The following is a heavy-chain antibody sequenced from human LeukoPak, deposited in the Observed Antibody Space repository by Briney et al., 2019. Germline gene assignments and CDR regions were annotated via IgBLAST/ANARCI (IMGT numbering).Heavy chain of an antibody. CDR1: GGSISSYY. CDR3: AREPSRGSGWVY. Sequence: SETLSLTCTVSGGSISSYYWSWIRQPPGKGLEWIGYISYSGSTSSNPSPKSRVTISVDTSKNQFSLKLSSVTAADTAVYYCAREPSRGSGWVYWGQGTLVTVSS. V-gene: IGHV4-59*01. D-gene: IGHD6-19*01. CDR2: ISYSGST. J-gene: IGHJ4*02.